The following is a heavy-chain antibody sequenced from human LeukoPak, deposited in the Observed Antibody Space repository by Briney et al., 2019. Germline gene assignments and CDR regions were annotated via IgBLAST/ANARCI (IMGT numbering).Heavy chain of an antibody. Sequence: GGSLRLSCAASGFTFSSYAMHWVRQAPGKGLEWVAGIAYDGSDKVYTDSVKGRFTISRDNSKNTLYLQMSSLRAEDTAIYYCAKDWKGYFDYWGQGTLVTVSS. V-gene: IGHV3-30*14. J-gene: IGHJ4*02. CDR1: GFTFSSYA. CDR3: AKDWKGYFDY. D-gene: IGHD1-1*01. CDR2: IAYDGSDK.